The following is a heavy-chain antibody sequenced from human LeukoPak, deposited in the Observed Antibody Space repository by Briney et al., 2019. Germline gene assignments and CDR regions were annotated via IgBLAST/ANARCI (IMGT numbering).Heavy chain of an antibody. CDR1: GFTFSSCS. Sequence: GGSLRLSCAASGFTFSSCSMNWVRQAPGKGLEWVSYISSSSSTIYYADSVKGRFTISRDNAKNSLYLQMNSLRAEDTAVYYCARVYQLLTFDYWGQGTLVTVSS. D-gene: IGHD2-2*01. J-gene: IGHJ4*02. CDR3: ARVYQLLTFDY. CDR2: ISSSSSTI. V-gene: IGHV3-48*01.